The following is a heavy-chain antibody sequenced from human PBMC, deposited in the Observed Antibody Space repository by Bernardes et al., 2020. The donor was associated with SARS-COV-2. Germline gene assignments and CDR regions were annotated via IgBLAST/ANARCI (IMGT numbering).Heavy chain of an antibody. D-gene: IGHD2-8*01. CDR2: LGSGSDFI. J-gene: IGHJ4*02. V-gene: IGHV3-21*01. CDR3: AREMADPGPLDY. Sequence: GGSLCLTCPAPGSTFSNSNMHWVRQDPGKALEWVSFLGSGSDFIYYADSVKGRFTISRDNAKNSLYLQMNSLRAEDSAVYYCAREMADPGPLDYWGQGTLVTGSS. CDR1: GSTFSNSN.